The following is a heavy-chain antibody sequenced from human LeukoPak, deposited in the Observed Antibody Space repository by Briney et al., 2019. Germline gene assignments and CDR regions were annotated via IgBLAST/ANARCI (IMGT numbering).Heavy chain of an antibody. J-gene: IGHJ5*02. CDR3: ARGSIAAEP. Sequence: PSETLSLTCTVSGGSISSGDYYWSWIRQPPGKGLEWIGEINHSGSTNYNPSLKSRVTISVDTSKNQFSLKLSSVTAADTAVYYCARGSIAAEPWGQGTLVTVSS. CDR2: INHSGST. CDR1: GGSISSGDYY. V-gene: IGHV4-30-4*01. D-gene: IGHD6-13*01.